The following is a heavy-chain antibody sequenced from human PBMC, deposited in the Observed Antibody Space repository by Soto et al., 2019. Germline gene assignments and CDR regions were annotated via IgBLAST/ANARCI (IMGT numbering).Heavy chain of an antibody. V-gene: IGHV1-69*02. CDR1: GGTFSSYT. D-gene: IGHD3-9*01. J-gene: IGHJ5*02. CDR2: IIPILGIA. CDR3: ASSYDILTGYGGFDP. Sequence: SVKVSCKASGGTFSSYTISWVRQAPGQGLEWMGRIIPILGIANYAQKFQGRVTITADKSTSTAYMELSSLRSEDTAVYYCASSYDILTGYGGFDPWGQGTLVTVSS.